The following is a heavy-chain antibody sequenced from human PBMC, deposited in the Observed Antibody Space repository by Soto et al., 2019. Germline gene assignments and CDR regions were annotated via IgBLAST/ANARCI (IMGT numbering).Heavy chain of an antibody. CDR3: ARVAGIAVAGYYYYYGMDV. CDR1: GYTLTSYG. D-gene: IGHD6-19*01. Sequence: ASVKGSCKASGYTLTSYGISWVRQAPGQGLEWMGWISVYNGNTNYAQKLQGRVTMTTDTSTSTAYMELRSLRSDDTAVYYCARVAGIAVAGYYYYYGMDVWGQGTTVTVSS. V-gene: IGHV1-18*01. J-gene: IGHJ6*02. CDR2: ISVYNGNT.